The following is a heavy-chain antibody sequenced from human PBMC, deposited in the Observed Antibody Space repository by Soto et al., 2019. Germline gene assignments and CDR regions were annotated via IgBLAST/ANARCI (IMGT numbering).Heavy chain of an antibody. J-gene: IGHJ3*02. CDR1: GCSFSSHW. CDR3: ARFDIAAPPPI. D-gene: IGHD6-13*01. V-gene: IGHV3-74*01. Sequence: GGSLRLSWVASGCSFSSHWMRWIRHAPGKGPVWVSRISADGSSTHYADLVKGRFTISRDNAKNTLYLQMNSLRVEDAAVYYCARFDIAAPPPIWGQGTMVTVSS. CDR2: ISADGSST.